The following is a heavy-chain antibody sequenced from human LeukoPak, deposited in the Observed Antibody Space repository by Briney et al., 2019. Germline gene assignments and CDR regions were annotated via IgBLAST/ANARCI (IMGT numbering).Heavy chain of an antibody. CDR2: INPSGGST. CDR1: GGTFSSYA. CDR3: ARGEDSSGPYFDY. V-gene: IGHV1-46*01. Sequence: GASVKVSCKASGGTFSSYAISWVRQAPGQGLEWMGIINPSGGSTSYAQKFQGRVTMTRDTSTSTVYMELSSLRSEDTAVYYCARGEDSSGPYFDYWGQGTLVTVSS. D-gene: IGHD3-22*01. J-gene: IGHJ4*02.